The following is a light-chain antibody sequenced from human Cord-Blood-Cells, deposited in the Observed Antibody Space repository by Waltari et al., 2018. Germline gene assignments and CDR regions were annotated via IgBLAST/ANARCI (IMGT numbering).Light chain of an antibody. CDR1: QSISSW. CDR3: QQYNSYSGFT. CDR2: KAS. J-gene: IGKJ3*01. Sequence: DIQMTQSPSTLSASVGDRVTITCRASQSISSWLAWYQQKPGKAPKLLIYKASSLESWVPSRISGSGSGTEFTLTISSLQPDDFATYYCQQYNSYSGFTFGPGTKVDIK. V-gene: IGKV1-5*03.